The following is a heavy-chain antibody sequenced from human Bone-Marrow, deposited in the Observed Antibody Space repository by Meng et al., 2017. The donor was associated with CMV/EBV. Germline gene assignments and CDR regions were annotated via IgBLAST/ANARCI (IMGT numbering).Heavy chain of an antibody. CDR2: IYYSTST. CDR1: GGSISSSSYY. CDR3: ARGRRSGSYFFYYGMGV. V-gene: IGHV4-39*01. J-gene: IGHJ6*01. D-gene: IGHD1-26*01. Sequence: GSLRLSCTVSGGSISSSSYYWGWIRQPPGKGLEWIGIIYYSTSTYYNPSLKSRVTISVDTSKNQFSLKLSSVTAADTAVYYCARGRRSGSYFFYYGMGVWGQGNTVNGAS.